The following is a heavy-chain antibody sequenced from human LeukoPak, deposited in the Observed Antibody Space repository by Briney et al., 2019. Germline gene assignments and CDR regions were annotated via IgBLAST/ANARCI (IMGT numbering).Heavy chain of an antibody. J-gene: IGHJ4*02. D-gene: IGHD1-26*01. Sequence: SETLSLTCTVSGGSISSYYWSWIRQPPGKGLEWIGYIYYSGSTNYNPSLKSRVTISVDTSKNQFSLKLSSVTAADTAVYYCAGQWGSYFDYWGQGTLVTVSS. CDR2: IYYSGST. V-gene: IGHV4-59*01. CDR1: GGSISSYY. CDR3: AGQWGSYFDY.